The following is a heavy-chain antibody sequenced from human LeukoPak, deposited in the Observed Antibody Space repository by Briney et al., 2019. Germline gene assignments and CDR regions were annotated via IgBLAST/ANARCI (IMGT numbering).Heavy chain of an antibody. CDR3: ASYRYGSSFAFDI. CDR1: GFTVSTNY. CDR2: IYSGGST. V-gene: IGHV3-66*01. D-gene: IGHD6-6*01. Sequence: PGGSLRLSCGASGFTVSTNYMSWVRQAPGKGLEWASIIYSGGSTYYADSVKGRFTISRDNSKNTLYLQMNSLRAEDTAVYYCASYRYGSSFAFDIWGQGTMVTVSS. J-gene: IGHJ3*02.